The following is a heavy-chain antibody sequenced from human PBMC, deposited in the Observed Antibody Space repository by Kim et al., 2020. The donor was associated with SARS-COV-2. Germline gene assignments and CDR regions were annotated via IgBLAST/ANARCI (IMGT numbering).Heavy chain of an antibody. CDR1: GFTFSSYG. J-gene: IGHJ5*02. Sequence: GGSLRLSCAASGFTFSSYGMHWVRQAPGKGLEWVAVISYDGSNKYYADSVKGRFTISRDNSKNTLYLQMNSLRAEDTAVYYCAKEVITFGGVNRWFDPWGQGTLVTVSS. V-gene: IGHV3-30*18. D-gene: IGHD3-16*01. CDR2: ISYDGSNK. CDR3: AKEVITFGGVNRWFDP.